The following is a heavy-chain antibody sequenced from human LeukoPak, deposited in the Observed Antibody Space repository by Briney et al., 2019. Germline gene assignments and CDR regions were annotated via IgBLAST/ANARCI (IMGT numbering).Heavy chain of an antibody. Sequence: PGRSLRLSCAASGFTFSSYAMHWVRQAPGKGLEWVAVISYDGSNKYYADSVKGRFTISRDNSKNTLYLQMNSLRAEDTAVYYCARSGYSGYKRALYYYYYMDVWGKGTTVTVSS. CDR3: ARSGYSGYKRALYYYYYMDV. D-gene: IGHD5-12*01. J-gene: IGHJ6*03. CDR1: GFTFSSYA. CDR2: ISYDGSNK. V-gene: IGHV3-30-3*01.